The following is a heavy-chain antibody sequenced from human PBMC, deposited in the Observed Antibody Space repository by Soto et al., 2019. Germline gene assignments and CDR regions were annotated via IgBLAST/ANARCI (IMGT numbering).Heavy chain of an antibody. CDR2: ISWKSESI. CDR3: VKDWGSSLYDRFHY. J-gene: IGHJ4*02. V-gene: IGHV3-9*01. Sequence: GGSLRLSCAASGFTFDEFAMHWVRQVSGKGLEWVSGISWKSESIGYADSVKGRFTISRDNAKNSLYLQMNSLRVEDTALYFCVKDWGSSLYDRFHYWGQLTQVTASS. D-gene: IGHD6-6*01. CDR1: GFTFDEFA.